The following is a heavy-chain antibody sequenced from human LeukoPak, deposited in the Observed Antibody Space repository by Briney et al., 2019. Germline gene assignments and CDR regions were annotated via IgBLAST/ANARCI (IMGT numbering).Heavy chain of an antibody. V-gene: IGHV4-39*01. D-gene: IGHD3-3*01. CDR1: GVSISSSSYY. CDR3: ARAYYDFWSGYYTGNWFDP. J-gene: IGHJ5*02. CDR2: IYYSGST. Sequence: QPSETLSLTCTVSGVSISSSSYYWGWIRQPPGKGLEWIGSIYYSGSTYYNPSLKSRVTISVDTSKNQFSLKLSSVTAADTAVYYCARAYYDFWSGYYTGNWFDPWGQGTLVTVSS.